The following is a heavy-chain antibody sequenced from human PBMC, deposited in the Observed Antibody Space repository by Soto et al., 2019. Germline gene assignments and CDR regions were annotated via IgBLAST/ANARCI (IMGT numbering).Heavy chain of an antibody. Sequence: TLSLTCAISGDSVSSNSAAWNWIRQSPSRGLEWLGRTYYRSKWYNDYAVSVKSRITINPDTSKNQFSLQLNSVTPEDTAVYYCARSGQYSSSWYRYYYYMDVWGKGTTVTVSS. J-gene: IGHJ6*03. D-gene: IGHD6-13*01. CDR1: GDSVSSNSAA. V-gene: IGHV6-1*01. CDR3: ARSGQYSSSWYRYYYYMDV. CDR2: TYYRSKWYN.